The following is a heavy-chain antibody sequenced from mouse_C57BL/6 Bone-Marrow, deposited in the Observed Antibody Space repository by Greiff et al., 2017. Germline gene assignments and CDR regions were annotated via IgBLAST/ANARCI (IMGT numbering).Heavy chain of an antibody. CDR3: ALIYYNGSSYGNYAMDY. D-gene: IGHD1-1*01. Sequence: VQLQQSVAELVRPGASVKLSCTASGFNIKNSYMHWVKQRPEQGLEWIGRIDPANGKTKYAPKFQGKATITADTSSNPAYLQLTRLTSKDTAIYYSALIYYNGSSYGNYAMDYGGQGTSVTVSS. V-gene: IGHV14-3*01. J-gene: IGHJ4*01. CDR2: IDPANGKT. CDR1: GFNIKNSY.